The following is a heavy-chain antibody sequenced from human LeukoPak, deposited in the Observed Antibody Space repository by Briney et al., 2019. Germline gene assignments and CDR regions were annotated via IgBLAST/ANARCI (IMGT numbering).Heavy chain of an antibody. Sequence: GGSLRLSCAASGFTFSSYAMSWVRQAPGKGLEWVSAISGSGGSTYYADSVKGRFTISRDNSKNTLYLQMNSLRAEDTAVYYCARDSYDILTPGPKKHRGTYYFDYWGQGTLVTVSS. CDR3: ARDSYDILTPGPKKHRGTYYFDY. CDR1: GFTFSSYA. J-gene: IGHJ4*02. V-gene: IGHV3-23*01. D-gene: IGHD3-9*01. CDR2: ISGSGGST.